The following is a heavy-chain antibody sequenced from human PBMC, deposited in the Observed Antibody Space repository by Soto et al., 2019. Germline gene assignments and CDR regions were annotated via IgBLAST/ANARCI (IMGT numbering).Heavy chain of an antibody. CDR1: KITFVDYT. CDR3: AKRYDSSGPWDY. D-gene: IGHD3-22*01. Sequence: PGGSLRLSCAASKITFVDYTMAWFRQAPGKGLEWISYISSSSSNIFYADSVKGRFTISRDNSKNTLYLQMNSLRAEDTAVYYCAKRYDSSGPWDYWGQGTLVTVSS. J-gene: IGHJ4*02. CDR2: ISSSSSNI. V-gene: IGHV3-23*01.